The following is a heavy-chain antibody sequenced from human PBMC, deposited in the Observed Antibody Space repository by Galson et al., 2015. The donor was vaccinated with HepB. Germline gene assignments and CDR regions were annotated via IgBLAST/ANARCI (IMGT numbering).Heavy chain of an antibody. V-gene: IGHV3-9*01. CDR3: AKDLKGGELGIGSGMDV. J-gene: IGHJ6*02. CDR2: ISWNSGST. Sequence: SLRLSCAASGFTFDDYAMHWVRQAPGKGLEWVSGISWNSGSTGYADSVKGRFTISRDNAKNSLYLQMNSLRAEDTALYYCAKDLKGGELGIGSGMDVWGQGTTVTVSS. D-gene: IGHD7-27*01. CDR1: GFTFDDYA.